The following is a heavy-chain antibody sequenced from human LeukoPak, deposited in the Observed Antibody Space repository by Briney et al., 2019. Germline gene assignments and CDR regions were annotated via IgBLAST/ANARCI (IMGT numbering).Heavy chain of an antibody. V-gene: IGHV4-4*02. J-gene: IGHJ4*02. Sequence: SETLSLTCAVSGGSISSSNWWSWIRQPPGKGLEWIGEINRSGSTNYNPSLKSRVTISVDTSKNQFSLKLSSVTAADTAVYYCAGNYYGSGSYYSEDRYWGQGTLVTVSS. CDR2: INRSGST. D-gene: IGHD3-10*01. CDR3: AGNYYGSGSYYSEDRY. CDR1: GGSISSSNW.